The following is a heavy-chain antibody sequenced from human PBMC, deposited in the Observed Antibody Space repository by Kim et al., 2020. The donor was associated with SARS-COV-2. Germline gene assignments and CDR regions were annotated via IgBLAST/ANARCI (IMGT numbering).Heavy chain of an antibody. CDR3: AKDPLSPRSYYYYGMDV. CDR1: GFTFSSYA. CDR2: ISGSGGST. Sequence: GGSLRLSCAASGFTFSSYAMSWVRQAPGKGLEWVSAISGSGGSTYYADSVKGRFTISRDNSKNTLYLQMNSLRAEDTAVYYCAKDPLSPRSYYYYGMDVWGQGTTVTVSS. V-gene: IGHV3-23*01. J-gene: IGHJ6*02. D-gene: IGHD3-16*02.